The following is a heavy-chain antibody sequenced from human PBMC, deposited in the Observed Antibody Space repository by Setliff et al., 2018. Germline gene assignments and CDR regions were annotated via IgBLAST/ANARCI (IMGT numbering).Heavy chain of an antibody. J-gene: IGHJ4*02. CDR1: GFTLRSYW. D-gene: IGHD3-16*02. CDR2: IKEDGGET. CDR3: ANSYRGYDDYPDY. V-gene: IGHV3-7*03. Sequence: GGSLRLSCAASGFTLRSYWMSWVRQAPGKGLEWVANIKEDGGETYYGDSVKGRFTISRDNAKNSLYLQMNSLRVEDTAVYYCANSYRGYDDYPDYWGQGTLVTVSS.